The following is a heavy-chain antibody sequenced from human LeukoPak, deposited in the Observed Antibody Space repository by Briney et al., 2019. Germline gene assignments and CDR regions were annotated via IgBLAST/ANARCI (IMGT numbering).Heavy chain of an antibody. CDR1: GFTFSSYA. J-gene: IGHJ5*02. V-gene: IGHV3-23*01. CDR2: ISISGGST. Sequence: GGSLRLSCAASGFTFSSYAMSWVRQAPGKGLEWVSSISISGGSTYYADSVKGRFTISRDNSKNTLYLQMNSLRAEDTAVYYCAKPRHCSSTSCQSWFDPWGQGTLVTVSS. D-gene: IGHD2-2*01. CDR3: AKPRHCSSTSCQSWFDP.